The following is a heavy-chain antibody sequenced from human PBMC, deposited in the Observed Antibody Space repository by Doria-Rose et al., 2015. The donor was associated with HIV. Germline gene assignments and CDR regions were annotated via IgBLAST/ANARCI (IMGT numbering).Heavy chain of an antibody. CDR1: GVSLSSPGMG. CDR2: IFSDDDR. V-gene: IGHV2-26*01. J-gene: IGHJ4*02. D-gene: IGHD6-13*01. CDR3: ARIKSSRWYHKYYFDF. Sequence: LTLTCTVSGVSLSSPGMGVSWIRQPPGKALEWLANIFSDDDRSYNTSLKSRLTISRDTSHSQVVLTMTDMDPVDTATYYCARIKSSRWYHKYYFDFWGQGTLVIVSA.